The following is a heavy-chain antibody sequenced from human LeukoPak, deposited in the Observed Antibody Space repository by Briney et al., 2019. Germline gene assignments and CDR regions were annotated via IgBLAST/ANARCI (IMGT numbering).Heavy chain of an antibody. D-gene: IGHD1-7*01. Sequence: APVKVSCKASGYTFTSYYMHWVRQAPGQGLEWMGIINPSGGSTSYAQKFQGRVTMTRDTSTSTVYMKLSSLRSEDTAVYYCARATPGWNSQLNAFDIWGQGTMVTVSS. J-gene: IGHJ3*02. CDR2: INPSGGST. CDR1: GYTFTSYY. CDR3: ARATPGWNSQLNAFDI. V-gene: IGHV1-46*01.